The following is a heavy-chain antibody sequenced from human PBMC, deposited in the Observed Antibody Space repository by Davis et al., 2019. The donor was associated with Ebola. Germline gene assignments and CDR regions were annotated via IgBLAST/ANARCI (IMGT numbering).Heavy chain of an antibody. J-gene: IGHJ6*04. CDR3: ARINNYAMDV. CDR1: GFTFSNYG. V-gene: IGHV3-23*01. Sequence: GESLKISCAASGFTFSNYGMNWVRQAPGKGLEWVSGVSDSGGSTHYADSVKGRFTISRDNAKNSLYLQMNSLRDEDTAVYYCARINNYAMDVWGKGTTVTVSS. D-gene: IGHD1/OR15-1a*01. CDR2: VSDSGGST.